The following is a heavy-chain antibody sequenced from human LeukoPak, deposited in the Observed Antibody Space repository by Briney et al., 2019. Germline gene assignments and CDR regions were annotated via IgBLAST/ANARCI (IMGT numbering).Heavy chain of an antibody. Sequence: GGSLRLSCAASGFTVTRNYMSWARLAPGKGLEWVSIITSAGATHYATSVKGRFTISRDSSKNTVYLQLNSLRAEDTAVYYCATRGLSGYYYGMDVWGQGTTVTVSS. CDR2: ITSAGAT. V-gene: IGHV3-66*01. D-gene: IGHD3/OR15-3a*01. CDR1: GFTVTRNY. J-gene: IGHJ6*02. CDR3: ATRGLSGYYYGMDV.